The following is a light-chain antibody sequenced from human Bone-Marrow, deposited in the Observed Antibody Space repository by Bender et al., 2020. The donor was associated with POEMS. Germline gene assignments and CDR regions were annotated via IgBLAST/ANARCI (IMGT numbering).Light chain of an antibody. CDR1: SSDIGGYNY. J-gene: IGLJ3*02. CDR2: DVH. V-gene: IGLV2-14*03. Sequence: QSALTQPASVSGSPGQSITISCTGTSSDIGGYNYVSWYQQHPGKAPKLMILDVHYRPSGVSKRFSGSKSGNTASLTISGLQAGGEADYFCISYTSSSTLVFGGGSKLTGL. CDR3: ISYTSSSTLV.